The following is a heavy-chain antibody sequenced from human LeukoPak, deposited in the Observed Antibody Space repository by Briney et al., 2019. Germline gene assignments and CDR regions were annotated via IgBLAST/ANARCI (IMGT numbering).Heavy chain of an antibody. CDR3: ARVIAGRAAAGTYAFDI. Sequence: SETLSLTCAVYGGSFSGYYWSWIRQPPGKGLEWIGEINHSGSTNYNPSLKSRVTISVDTSKNQFSLKLSSVTAADTAVYYCARVIAGRAAAGTYAFDIWGQGTMVTVSS. V-gene: IGHV4-34*01. CDR2: INHSGST. J-gene: IGHJ3*02. D-gene: IGHD6-13*01. CDR1: GGSFSGYY.